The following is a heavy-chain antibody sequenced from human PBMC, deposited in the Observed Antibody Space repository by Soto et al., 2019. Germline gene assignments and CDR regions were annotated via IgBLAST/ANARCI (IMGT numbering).Heavy chain of an antibody. CDR2: IIPILGIA. J-gene: IGHJ2*01. D-gene: IGHD3-10*01. V-gene: IGHV1-69*08. CDR3: ARDDYYGSGSYYTF. Sequence: QVQLVQSGAEVKKPGSSVKVSCKASGGTFSSYTISWVRQAPGQGLEWMGRIIPILGIANYAQKFQGRVTXXAXKXXSTDYMELSSLRSEDTAVYYCARDDYYGSGSYYTFWGRGTLVTVSS. CDR1: GGTFSSYT.